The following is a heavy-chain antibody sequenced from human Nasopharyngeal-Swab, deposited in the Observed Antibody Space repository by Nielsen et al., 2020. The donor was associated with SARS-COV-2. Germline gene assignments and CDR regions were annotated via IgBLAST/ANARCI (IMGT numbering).Heavy chain of an antibody. CDR1: GGSISSSSYY. V-gene: IGHV4-39*01. J-gene: IGHJ6*03. CDR3: ARVYYYYYYMDV. Sequence: SETLSLTCTVSGGSISSSSYYWGWIRQPPGKGLEWIGRIYYSGSTYYNPSLKCRVTISLDTSKNQSSLKQSSVTAAARAVYYCARVYYYYYYMDVWGKGTTVTVSS. CDR2: IYYSGST.